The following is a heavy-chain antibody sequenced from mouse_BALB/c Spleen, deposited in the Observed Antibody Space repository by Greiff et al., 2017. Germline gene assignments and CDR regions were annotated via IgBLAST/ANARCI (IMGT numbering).Heavy chain of an antibody. J-gene: IGHJ3*01. CDR2: IYPSDSYT. CDR3: TRNGMYGNYEGFAY. CDR1: GYTFTSYW. D-gene: IGHD2-10*02. Sequence: QVQLQQPGAELVRPGASVKLSCKASGYTFTSYWINWVKQRPGQGLEWIGNIYPSDSYTNYNQKFKDKATLTVDKSSSTAYMQLSSPTSEDSAVYYCTRNGMYGNYEGFAYWGQGTLVTVSA. V-gene: IGHV1-69*02.